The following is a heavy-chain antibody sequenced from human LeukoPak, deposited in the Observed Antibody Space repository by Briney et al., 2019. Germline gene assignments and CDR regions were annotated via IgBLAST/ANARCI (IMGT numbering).Heavy chain of an antibody. V-gene: IGHV4-38-2*01. D-gene: IGHD2-21*01. CDR2: IYHSGST. CDR1: GYSISSGYY. J-gene: IGHJ3*02. Sequence: PSETLSLTCAVSGYSISSGYYWCWIRRPPGKGLEWIGSIYHSGSTYYNPSLKSRVTISVDTSKNQFSLKLSSVTAADTAVYYCARQVVIAVDAFDIWGQGTMVTVSS. CDR3: ARQVVIAVDAFDI.